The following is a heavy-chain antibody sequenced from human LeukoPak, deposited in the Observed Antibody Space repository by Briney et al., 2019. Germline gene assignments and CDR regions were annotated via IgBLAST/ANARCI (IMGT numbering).Heavy chain of an antibody. J-gene: IGHJ6*02. Sequence: PSETLSLTCAVYGGSFSGYYWSWIRQPPRKGLEWIGEINHSGSTNYNPSLKSRVTISVDTSKNQFSLKLSSVTAADTAVYYCARGGVGYCSSTSCWPFYYYYGMDVWGQGTTVTVSS. V-gene: IGHV4-34*01. CDR3: ARGGVGYCSSTSCWPFYYYYGMDV. D-gene: IGHD2-2*01. CDR1: GGSFSGYY. CDR2: INHSGST.